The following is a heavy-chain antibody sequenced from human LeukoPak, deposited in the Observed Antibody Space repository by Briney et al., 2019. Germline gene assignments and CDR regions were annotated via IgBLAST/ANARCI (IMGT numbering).Heavy chain of an antibody. Sequence: PGGSLRLSCAVSGFTFSSYAMNWVRQAPGKGPEWVSAISGSGGSTYYADSVKGRFTISRDNSKNTLYLQMNSLRAEDTAVYYCAKDILWFGELPSYFDYWGQGTLVTVSS. CDR2: ISGSGGST. V-gene: IGHV3-23*01. CDR3: AKDILWFGELPSYFDY. CDR1: GFTFSSYA. D-gene: IGHD3-10*01. J-gene: IGHJ4*02.